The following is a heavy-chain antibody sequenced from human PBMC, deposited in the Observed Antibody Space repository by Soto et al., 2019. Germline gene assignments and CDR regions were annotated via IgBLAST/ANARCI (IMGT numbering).Heavy chain of an antibody. CDR2: IIPIFGTA. Sequence: SVKVSCKASGGTFSSYAISWVRQAPGQGLEWMGGIIPIFGTANYAQKFQGRVTITADESTSTAYMELSSLRSEDTAVYYCARGHVVVTAIPQYYFDYWGQGTLVTVSS. CDR1: GGTFSSYA. D-gene: IGHD2-21*02. V-gene: IGHV1-69*13. J-gene: IGHJ4*02. CDR3: ARGHVVVTAIPQYYFDY.